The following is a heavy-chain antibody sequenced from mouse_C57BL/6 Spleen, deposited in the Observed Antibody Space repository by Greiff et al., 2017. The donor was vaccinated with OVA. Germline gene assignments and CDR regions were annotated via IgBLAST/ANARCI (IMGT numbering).Heavy chain of an antibody. D-gene: IGHD4-1*02. J-gene: IGHJ4*01. CDR2: IDPEDGET. Sequence: EVQLQESGAELVKPGASVKLSCTASGFNIKDYYMHWVKQRTEQGLEWIGRIDPEDGETKYAPKFQGKATITADTSSNTAYLQLSSLTSEDTAVYYCARTYNWDEKDYAMDYWGQGTSVTVSS. V-gene: IGHV14-2*01. CDR3: ARTYNWDEKDYAMDY. CDR1: GFNIKDYY.